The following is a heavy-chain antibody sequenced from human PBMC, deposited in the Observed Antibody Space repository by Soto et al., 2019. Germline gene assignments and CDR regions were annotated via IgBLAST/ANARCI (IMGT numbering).Heavy chain of an antibody. V-gene: IGHV3-21*01. CDR1: GFTFSSYS. D-gene: IGHD6-19*01. Sequence: GGSLRLSCAASGFTFSSYSMTWVRQAPGKGLEWVSSISSSSSYIYYADSVKGRFTISRDNAKNSLYLQMNSLRAADTAVYYCARDVAVAGTEFDYWGQGALVTVSS. CDR3: ARDVAVAGTEFDY. J-gene: IGHJ4*02. CDR2: ISSSSSYI.